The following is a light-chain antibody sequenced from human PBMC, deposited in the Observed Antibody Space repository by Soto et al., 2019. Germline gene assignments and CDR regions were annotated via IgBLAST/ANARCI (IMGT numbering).Light chain of an antibody. CDR3: QQYHNWPPQYT. J-gene: IGKJ2*01. CDR2: GAS. V-gene: IGKV3-15*01. CDR1: QTVASN. Sequence: EIVMTQSPATLSVSPGERATISCRASQTVASNVAWYQQKPGQAPRLLIHGASTRATGVSARFSGTGSGTEFTLAICSLQSEDFAVYYCQQYHNWPPQYTFGQGTRLQIK.